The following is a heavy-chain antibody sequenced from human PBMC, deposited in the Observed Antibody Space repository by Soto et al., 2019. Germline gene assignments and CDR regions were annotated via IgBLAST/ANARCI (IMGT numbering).Heavy chain of an antibody. Sequence: QVQLVESGGGVVQPGSSLRLSCAASVFTFSSYGMHWVRQAPGKGLECVAVIAYDGSNKYYADSVKGRFTISRDNSKNTLYLQMNSLRAEDTAVYYCAKDPEDIVVVVAASVGWFDPWGQGTLVTVSS. CDR1: VFTFSSYG. CDR2: IAYDGSNK. J-gene: IGHJ5*02. CDR3: AKDPEDIVVVVAASVGWFDP. V-gene: IGHV3-30*18. D-gene: IGHD2-15*01.